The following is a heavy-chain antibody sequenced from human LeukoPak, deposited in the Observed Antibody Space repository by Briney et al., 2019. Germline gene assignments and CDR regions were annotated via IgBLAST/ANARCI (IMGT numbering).Heavy chain of an antibody. V-gene: IGHV3-7*01. CDR1: GFTFSSYW. J-gene: IGHJ4*02. D-gene: IGHD3-16*01. Sequence: GGSLRLSCAASGFTFSSYWRSWVRQAPGKGLEWVANIKQDGSEKYYVDSVKGRFTISRDNAKNSLYLQMNSLRAEDTAVYYCARAGGAWGQGTLVTVSS. CDR3: ARAGGA. CDR2: IKQDGSEK.